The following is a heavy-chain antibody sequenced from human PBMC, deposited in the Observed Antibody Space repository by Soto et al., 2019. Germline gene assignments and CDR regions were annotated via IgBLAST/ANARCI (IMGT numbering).Heavy chain of an antibody. J-gene: IGHJ4*02. CDR1: VGSIISYS. CDR3: ASLISRDGYTSFDY. V-gene: IGHV4-30-2*01. CDR2: ILHSGST. Sequence: SETLSLTCASSVGSIISYSWTWIRQPPGKGLEWVGYILHSGSTYYNPSLKSRVIISVDRSKNQFFLKLMSVTAAETAIYYCASLISRDGYTSFDYWGQGALVTVSS. D-gene: IGHD5-12*01.